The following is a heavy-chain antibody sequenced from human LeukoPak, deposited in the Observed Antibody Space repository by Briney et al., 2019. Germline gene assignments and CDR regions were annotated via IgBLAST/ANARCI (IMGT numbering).Heavy chain of an antibody. V-gene: IGHV3-21*01. J-gene: IGHJ4*02. D-gene: IGHD3-22*01. Sequence: GGSLRLSCAASGFTFSSYSMNWVSQAPGKGLEWVSSIRSSSSYIYYADSVKGRFTISRDNAKNSLYLQMNSLRAEDTAIYYCARDETYDYESNGYLDFWGQGTVVTVSS. CDR2: IRSSSSYI. CDR1: GFTFSSYS. CDR3: ARDETYDYESNGYLDF.